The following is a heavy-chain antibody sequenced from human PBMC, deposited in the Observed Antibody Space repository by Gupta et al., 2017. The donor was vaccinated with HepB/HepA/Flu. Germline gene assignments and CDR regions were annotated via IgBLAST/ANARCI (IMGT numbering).Heavy chain of an antibody. D-gene: IGHD4-17*01. J-gene: IGHJ6*02. Sequence: QVQLVESGGGVVQPGRSLRLSCAAAGFTFSSYGMLWVRQAPGKGLEWVAVISYDGSNKYYADSVKGRFTISRDNSKNTLYLQMNSLRAEDTAVYYCAKEFSYGDYDYYYYYGMDVWGQGTTVTVSS. CDR3: AKEFSYGDYDYYYYYGMDV. V-gene: IGHV3-30*18. CDR2: ISYDGSNK. CDR1: GFTFSSYG.